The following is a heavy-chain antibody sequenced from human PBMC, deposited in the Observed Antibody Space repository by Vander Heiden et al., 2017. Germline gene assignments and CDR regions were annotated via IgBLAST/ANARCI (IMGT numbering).Heavy chain of an antibody. D-gene: IGHD6-19*01. CDR1: VFTFRSYG. CDR3: AKERRSSAPNWYFDL. Sequence: QVHLVEPGVGVVQPGGPRPPSCAASVFTFRSYGMHWVRQAPGKGLEWVAVISYDGSNKYYADSVKGRFTISRDNSKNTLYLQMNSLRAEDTAVYYCAKERRSSAPNWYFDLWGRGTLVTVSS. CDR2: ISYDGSNK. J-gene: IGHJ2*01. V-gene: IGHV3-30*18.